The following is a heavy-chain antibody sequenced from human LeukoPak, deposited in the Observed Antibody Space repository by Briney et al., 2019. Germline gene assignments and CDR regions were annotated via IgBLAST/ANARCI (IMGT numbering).Heavy chain of an antibody. CDR1: GGSFSGYY. D-gene: IGHD6-13*01. V-gene: IGHV4-34*01. CDR2: INHSGST. Sequence: SETLSLTCAVYGGSFSGYYWSWIRQPPGKGLEWIGEINHSGSTNYNPSLKSRVTISVDTSKNQFSLKLSSVTAADTAVYYCARTGIAAADPYYYGMDVWGQGTTVTVSS. J-gene: IGHJ6*02. CDR3: ARTGIAAADPYYYGMDV.